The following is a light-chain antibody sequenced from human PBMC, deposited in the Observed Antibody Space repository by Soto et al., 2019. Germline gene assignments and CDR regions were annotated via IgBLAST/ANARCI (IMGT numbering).Light chain of an antibody. CDR2: DAS. J-gene: IGKJ1*01. V-gene: IGKV3-20*01. CDR1: QNVNSNY. CDR3: QQYGGSPQT. Sequence: EIVLTQSPCTLSFSPWERSSLSCRASQNVNSNYLAWYQQRPGQAPRLLIYDASSRATGIPDRFGGSGSGTDFTLTISRLEPEDFAMYYCQQYGGSPQTFGRGTKVDIK.